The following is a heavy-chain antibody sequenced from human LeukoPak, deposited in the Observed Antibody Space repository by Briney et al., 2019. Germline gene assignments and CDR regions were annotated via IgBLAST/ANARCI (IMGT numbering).Heavy chain of an antibody. J-gene: IGHJ6*03. CDR1: GFTFSSYS. V-gene: IGHV3-48*01. CDR2: ISSSSTTI. Sequence: PGGSLRLSCAASGFTFSSYSMNWVRQAPGKGLEWVSYISSSSTTIYYADSVKGRFTISRDNAKNSLYLQMNSLRAEDTAVYYCARDRCTGGRRYSLSVGYMDVWGKGTTVTVSS. CDR3: ARDRCTGGRRYSLSVGYMDV. D-gene: IGHD2-15*01.